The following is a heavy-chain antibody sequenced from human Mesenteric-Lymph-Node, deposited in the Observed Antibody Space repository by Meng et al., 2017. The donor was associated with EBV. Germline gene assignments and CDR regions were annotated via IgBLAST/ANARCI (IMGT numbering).Heavy chain of an antibody. V-gene: IGHV3-23*01. CDR3: AKDPGNSGSSDY. Sequence: VQLLEAVGGLLQPGWCLTVVCAASGFTFSNYAMSWVRQAPGKGLEWVSVISGSGAIIYYADSVKGRFTISRDNSRNTVFLQMNSLRAEDTAVYYCAKDPGNSGSSDYWGQGALVTVSS. D-gene: IGHD3-10*01. CDR2: ISGSGAII. J-gene: IGHJ4*02. CDR1: GFTFSNYA.